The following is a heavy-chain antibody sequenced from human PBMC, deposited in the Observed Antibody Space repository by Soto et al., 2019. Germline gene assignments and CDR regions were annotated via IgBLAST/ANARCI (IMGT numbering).Heavy chain of an antibody. J-gene: IGHJ2*01. CDR2: ITPLFGTP. Sequence: QVQLVQSGAEVKKPASSVKVSGKASGGTFSRYAISWVRQAPGQGLEWLGGITPLFGTPNYAQSFQGRLTITADESTSTVYMELRSLRSEDTAVYYCAQTLGLAVSGPGRFDLWGRGTLVTVTS. D-gene: IGHD6-19*01. V-gene: IGHV1-69*12. CDR3: AQTLGLAVSGPGRFDL. CDR1: GGTFSRYA.